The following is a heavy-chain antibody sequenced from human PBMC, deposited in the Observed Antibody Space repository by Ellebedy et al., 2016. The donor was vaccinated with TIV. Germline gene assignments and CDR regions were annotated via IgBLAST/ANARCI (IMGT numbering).Heavy chain of an antibody. CDR2: IDRGSRDL. V-gene: IGHV3-48*02. J-gene: IGHJ4*02. CDR1: GFTFRFYD. D-gene: IGHD4-17*01. Sequence: GESLKISXAASGFTFRFYDMNWVRQVPGKGLEWVSYIDRGSRDLYYADSVKGRFTISRDNVKKSLYLQMNNLRDEDTAIYYCAIDGDDYGLWGQGTLVTVSS. CDR3: AIDGDDYGL.